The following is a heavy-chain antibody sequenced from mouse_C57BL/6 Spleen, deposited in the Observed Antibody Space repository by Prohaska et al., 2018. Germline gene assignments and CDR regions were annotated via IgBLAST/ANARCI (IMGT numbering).Heavy chain of an antibody. J-gene: IGHJ3*01. D-gene: IGHD1-1*02. CDR2: INPSNGGT. V-gene: IGHV1-53*01. Sequence: QVQLQQPGTELVKPGASVKLSYKASGYTFTSYWMHWVKQRPGQGLEWIGNINPSNGGTNYNEKCKSKATLTVDKASSTAYMKLSSLTSEDSAVYYCARTGGTWFAYWGQGTLVTVSA. CDR1: GYTFTSYW. CDR3: ARTGGTWFAY.